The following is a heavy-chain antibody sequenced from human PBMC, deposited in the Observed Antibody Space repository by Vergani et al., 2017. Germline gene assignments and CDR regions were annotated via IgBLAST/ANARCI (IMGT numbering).Heavy chain of an antibody. CDR1: GGSISSGSYY. Sequence: QVQLQESGPGLVKPSQTLSLTCTVSGGSISSGSYYWSWIPQPAGKGLEWIGRIYTSGSTNYNPSLKSRVTISVDTSKNQFSLKLSSVTAADTAVYYCARIEYSSGWSLDYWGQGTLVTVSS. V-gene: IGHV4-61*02. CDR2: IYTSGST. CDR3: ARIEYSSGWSLDY. J-gene: IGHJ4*02. D-gene: IGHD6-19*01.